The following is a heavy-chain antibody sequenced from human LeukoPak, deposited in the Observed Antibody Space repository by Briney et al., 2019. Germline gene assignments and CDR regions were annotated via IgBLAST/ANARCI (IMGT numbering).Heavy chain of an antibody. CDR2: ISSSGSTI. CDR3: ARDGGPQWLVQTFDY. CDR1: GFTFSSYE. V-gene: IGHV3-48*03. J-gene: IGHJ4*02. D-gene: IGHD6-19*01. Sequence: GGSLRLSCAASGFTFSSYEMNWVRQAPGKGLEWVSYISSSGSTIYYADSVKGRFTISRDNAKNSLYLQMNSLRAEDTAVYYCARDGGPQWLVQTFDYWGQGTLVSVSS.